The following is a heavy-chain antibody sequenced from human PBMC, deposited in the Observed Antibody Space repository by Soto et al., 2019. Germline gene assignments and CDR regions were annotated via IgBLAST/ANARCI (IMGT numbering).Heavy chain of an antibody. D-gene: IGHD3-22*01. CDR3: ARENDSSGYYYRPFDY. CDR2: IIPIFGTA. CDR1: GGTFSSYA. Sequence: SVKVSCKASGGTFSSYAISWVRQAPGQGLEWMGGIIPIFGTANYAQKFQGRVTITADESTSTAYMELSSLRSEDTAVYYCARENDSSGYYYRPFDYWGQEPWSPSPQ. J-gene: IGHJ4*01. V-gene: IGHV1-69*13.